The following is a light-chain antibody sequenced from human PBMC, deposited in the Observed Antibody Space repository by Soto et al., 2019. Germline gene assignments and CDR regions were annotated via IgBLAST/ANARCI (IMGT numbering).Light chain of an antibody. CDR1: QTISSW. Sequence: DIQMTQSHSTLSGSVGDRVTITCRASQTISSWLAWYQQKPGKAPKLLIYKASTIKSGVPSRFSGSGSGTEFTLTISSLQPDDFATYYCQQYNSYSEAFGQGTKVELK. V-gene: IGKV1-5*03. CDR2: KAS. CDR3: QQYNSYSEA. J-gene: IGKJ1*01.